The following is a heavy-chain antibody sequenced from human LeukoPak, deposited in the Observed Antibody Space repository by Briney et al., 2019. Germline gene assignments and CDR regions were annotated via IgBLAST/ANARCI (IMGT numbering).Heavy chain of an antibody. Sequence: SETLSLTCTVSGYSISSGYYWGWIRQPPGKGLEWIGSIYHSGSTYYNPSLKSRVTISVDTSKNQFSLKLSSVTAADTAVYYCARGGSGSYPNWFDPWGQGTLVTVSS. D-gene: IGHD3-10*01. CDR1: GYSISSGYY. J-gene: IGHJ5*02. CDR3: ARGGSGSYPNWFDP. V-gene: IGHV4-38-2*02. CDR2: IYHSGST.